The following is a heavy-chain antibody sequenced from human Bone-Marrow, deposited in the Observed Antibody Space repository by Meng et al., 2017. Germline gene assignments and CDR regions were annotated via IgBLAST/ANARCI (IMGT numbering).Heavy chain of an antibody. J-gene: IGHJ4*02. CDR2: ISGSGGST. Sequence: GESLKISCAASGFTFGSYAMSWVRQAPGKGLEWVSAISGSGGSTYYADSVKGRFTISRDNSKNTLYLQMNSLRAEDTAVYYCAKVWVVRVVAATPIDYWGQGTLVTVSS. D-gene: IGHD2-15*01. CDR3: AKVWVVRVVAATPIDY. V-gene: IGHV3-23*01. CDR1: GFTFGSYA.